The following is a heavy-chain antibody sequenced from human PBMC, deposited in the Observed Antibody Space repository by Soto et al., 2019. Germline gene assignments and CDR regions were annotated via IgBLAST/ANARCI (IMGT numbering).Heavy chain of an antibody. CDR1: GFTFDDYA. CDR2: ISWNSGSI. J-gene: IGHJ4*02. CDR3: AKSLITFGAPGY. V-gene: IGHV3-9*01. Sequence: GGSLRLSCAASGFTFDDYAMHWVRQAPGKGLEWVSGISWNSGSIGYADSVKGRFTISRDNAKNFLYLQMNSLRAEDTALYYCAKSLITFGAPGYWGQGTLVTVSS. D-gene: IGHD3-16*01.